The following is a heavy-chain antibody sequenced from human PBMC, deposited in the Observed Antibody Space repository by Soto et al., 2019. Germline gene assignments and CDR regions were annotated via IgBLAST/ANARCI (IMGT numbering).Heavy chain of an antibody. CDR3: AREFSNYFDY. D-gene: IGHD6-13*01. V-gene: IGHV4-31*03. J-gene: IGHJ4*02. CDR1: GGSISSGGYY. CDR2: IYYSGST. Sequence: PSETLSLTCTVSGGSISSGGYYWSWIRQHPGKGLEWIGYIYYSGSTYYNPSLKSRVTISVDTSKNQFSLKLSSVTAADTAVYYCAREFSNYFDYWGQGTLVTVSS.